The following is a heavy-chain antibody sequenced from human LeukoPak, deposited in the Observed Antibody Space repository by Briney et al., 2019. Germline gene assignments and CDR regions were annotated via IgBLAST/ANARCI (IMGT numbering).Heavy chain of an antibody. CDR2: ISGSSSGM. D-gene: IGHD3-3*01. J-gene: IGHJ4*02. V-gene: IGHV3-48*02. Sequence: PGGSLRLSCAASGFTFNTYSMNSVRQAPGKGLEWVSYISGSSSGMYYADSVKGRFTISRDNAKNSLYLQMNSLRDEDTAVYYCAKDFGTGRRFFDCWGQGTLVTVSS. CDR1: GFTFNTYS. CDR3: AKDFGTGRRFFDC.